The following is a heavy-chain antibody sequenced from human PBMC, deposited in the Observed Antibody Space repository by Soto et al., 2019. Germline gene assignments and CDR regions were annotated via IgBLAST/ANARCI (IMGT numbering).Heavy chain of an antibody. J-gene: IGHJ5*02. V-gene: IGHV4-59*01. CDR1: GGSISSYY. D-gene: IGHD3-3*01. CDR3: ARVPSTYYDFWSGQGRNWFDP. CDR2: IYYSGST. Sequence: SETLSLTCTVSGGSISSYYWSWIRQPPGKGLEWIGYIYYSGSTNYNPSLKSRVTISVDTSKNQFTLKQSSVTAADTAVYYCARVPSTYYDFWSGQGRNWFDPWGQGTLVTVS.